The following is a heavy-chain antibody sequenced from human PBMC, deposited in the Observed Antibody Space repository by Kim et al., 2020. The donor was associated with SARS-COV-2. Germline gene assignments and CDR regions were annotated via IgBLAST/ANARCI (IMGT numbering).Heavy chain of an antibody. Sequence: ASVKVSCKSSGYTFTSYDINWVRQATGQGLEWMGWMNPNSGNTGYAQKFQGRVTMTRNTSISTAYMELSSLRSEDTAVYYCERVPARTMVRGVINWFDPWGQGTLVTVSS. CDR2: MNPNSGNT. V-gene: IGHV1-8*01. CDR1: GYTFTSYD. D-gene: IGHD3-10*01. J-gene: IGHJ5*02. CDR3: ERVPARTMVRGVINWFDP.